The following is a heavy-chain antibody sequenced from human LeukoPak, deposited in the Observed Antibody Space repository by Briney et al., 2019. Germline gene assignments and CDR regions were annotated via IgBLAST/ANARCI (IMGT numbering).Heavy chain of an antibody. CDR2: IYYSGST. D-gene: IGHD3-10*01. CDR1: GGSFSGYY. CDR3: ARVKVRGFQSYYFDY. Sequence: SETLSLTCAVYGGSFSGYYWSWIRQPPGKGLEWIGYIYYSGSTNYNPSLKSRVTISVDTSKNQFSLKLSSVTAADTAVYYCARVKVRGFQSYYFDYWGQGTLVTVSS. V-gene: IGHV4-59*01. J-gene: IGHJ4*02.